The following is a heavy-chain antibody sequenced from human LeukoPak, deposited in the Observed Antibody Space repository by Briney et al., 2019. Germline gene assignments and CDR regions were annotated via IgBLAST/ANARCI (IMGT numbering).Heavy chain of an antibody. Sequence: SETLSLTSAVSGVSISSSNWWSWVRQPPGKGLEWIGRIFHSGTTDYKTSLKGRVTISVDKSKNQFSLKLTSVTAADTAVYYCARLTPTTLSLYYYYMDVWGKGTTVTVSS. CDR2: IFHSGTT. V-gene: IGHV4-4*02. D-gene: IGHD2/OR15-2a*01. J-gene: IGHJ6*03. CDR1: GVSISSSNW. CDR3: ARLTPTTLSLYYYYMDV.